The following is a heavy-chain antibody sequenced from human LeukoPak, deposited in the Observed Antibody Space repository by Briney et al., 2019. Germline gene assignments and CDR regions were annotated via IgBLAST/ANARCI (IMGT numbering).Heavy chain of an antibody. CDR1: GGSFSGYY. CDR2: INHSGST. V-gene: IGHV4-34*01. Sequence: PSETLSLTCAVYGGSFSGYYWSWIRQPPGKGLEWIGEINHSGSTNYNPSLKSRVTISVDTSKNQFSLKLSSVTAADTAVYYCARGRDDYYDSSGYYFDYWGQGTLVTVSS. D-gene: IGHD3-22*01. J-gene: IGHJ4*02. CDR3: ARGRDDYYDSSGYYFDY.